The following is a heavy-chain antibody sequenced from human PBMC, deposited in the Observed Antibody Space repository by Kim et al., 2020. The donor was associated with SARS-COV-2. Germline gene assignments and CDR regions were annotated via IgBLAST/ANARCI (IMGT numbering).Heavy chain of an antibody. J-gene: IGHJ4*02. CDR3: ARGGEGHTPYYFDY. Sequence: SETLSLTCNVSGASISKYFWHWIRQPPGKGLEWIGYIADSGTTNSSPSLKSRVTISADMSENQFSLKVTSVTAADTADYYCARGGEGHTPYYFDYWGQGSLVTFSS. V-gene: IGHV4-59*01. D-gene: IGHD3-10*01. CDR2: IADSGTT. CDR1: GASISKYF.